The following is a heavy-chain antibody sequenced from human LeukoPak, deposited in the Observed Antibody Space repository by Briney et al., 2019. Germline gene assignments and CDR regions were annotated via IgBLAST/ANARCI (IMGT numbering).Heavy chain of an antibody. CDR3: ARDTIRYFDL. CDR2: IWNDGSNK. D-gene: IGHD5-24*01. CDR1: GFTFTKYA. V-gene: IGHV3-33*01. J-gene: IGHJ2*01. Sequence: GRSLRLSCAASGFTFTKYAMHWVRQAPGKGLEWVAVIWNDGSNKYYADSVKGRFTISRDNAKNSLYLQMNSLRAEGTAVYYCARDTIRYFDLWGRGTLVTVSS.